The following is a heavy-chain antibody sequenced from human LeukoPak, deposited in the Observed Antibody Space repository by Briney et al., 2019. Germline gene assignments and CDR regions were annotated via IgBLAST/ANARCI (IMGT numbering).Heavy chain of an antibody. CDR1: GFIFSSYA. V-gene: IGHV3-7*01. Sequence: QPGGSLRLSCAASGFIFSSYAMSWVRQAPGKGLEWVANIKKDGSEKYYVDSVKGRFTISRDNAKNSLYLQMNSLRAEDTAVYYCARESRGNNVVRIIIPRMDVWGKGTTVTVSS. CDR3: ARESRGNNVVRIIIPRMDV. D-gene: IGHD3-10*01. J-gene: IGHJ6*03. CDR2: IKKDGSEK.